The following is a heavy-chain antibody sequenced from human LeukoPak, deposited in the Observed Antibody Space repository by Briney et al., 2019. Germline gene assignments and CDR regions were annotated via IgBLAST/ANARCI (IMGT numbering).Heavy chain of an antibody. J-gene: IGHJ3*02. CDR1: GGSISSYY. D-gene: IGHD4-17*01. V-gene: IGHV4-59*01. Sequence: PSEALSLTCTVSGGSISSYYWSWIRQPPGKGLEWIGYIYYSGSTNYNPSLKSRVTISVDTSKNQFSLKLSSVTAADTAVYYCARGVTTVSGDAFDIWGQGTMVTVSS. CDR3: ARGVTTVSGDAFDI. CDR2: IYYSGST.